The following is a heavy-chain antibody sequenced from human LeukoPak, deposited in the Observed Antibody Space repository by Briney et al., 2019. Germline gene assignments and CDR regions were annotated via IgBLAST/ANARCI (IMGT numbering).Heavy chain of an antibody. CDR1: GGSFSGYY. V-gene: IGHV4-34*01. Sequence: SETLSLTCAVYGGSFSGYYWSWIRQPPGKGLEWIGEINHSGSTNYNPSLKSRVTISVDTSKNQFSLKLSSVTAADTAVYYCARRRPRYSSGWGIFDYWGQGTLVTVSS. CDR2: INHSGST. CDR3: ARRRPRYSSGWGIFDY. J-gene: IGHJ4*02. D-gene: IGHD6-19*01.